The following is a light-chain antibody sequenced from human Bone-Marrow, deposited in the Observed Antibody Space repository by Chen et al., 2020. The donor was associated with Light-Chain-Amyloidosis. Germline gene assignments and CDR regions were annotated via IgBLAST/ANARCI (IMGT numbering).Light chain of an antibody. CDR2: EVT. V-gene: IGLV2-14*01. CDR3: SSYTITNTLV. Sequence: SALTQPASVSGPPGQSSSSSCTGTSSDVGGDNHVSWYQQHPAKAPKLMIYEVTNRPSWVPDRFSGSKSDNTASLTISGLQTEDEADYFCSSYTITNTLVFGSGTRVTVL. CDR1: SSDVGGDNH. J-gene: IGLJ1*01.